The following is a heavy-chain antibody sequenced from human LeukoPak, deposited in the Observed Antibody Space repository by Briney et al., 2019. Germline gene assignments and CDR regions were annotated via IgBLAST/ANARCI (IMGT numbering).Heavy chain of an antibody. J-gene: IGHJ4*02. V-gene: IGHV4-59*01. CDR3: ARGDAQKYSSSPLFDY. CDR1: GGSISSYY. CDR2: IYYSGST. Sequence: SETLSLTCTVSGGSISSYYWSWIRQPPGKGLEWIGYIYYSGSTNYNPSLKSRVTISVDTSKNQFSLKLSSVTAADTAVYYCARGDAQKYSSSPLFDYWGQGTLVTVSS. D-gene: IGHD6-6*01.